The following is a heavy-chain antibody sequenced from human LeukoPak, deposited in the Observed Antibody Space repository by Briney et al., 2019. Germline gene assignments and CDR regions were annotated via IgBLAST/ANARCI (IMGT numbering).Heavy chain of an antibody. Sequence: GGSLRLSCAASEFTFGDYGMSWVRQAPGKGLEWVSVIYSGGSTYYADSVKGRFTISRDNSKNTLYLQMNSLRAEDTAVYYCARGGRLFDYWGQGTLVTVSS. D-gene: IGHD3-16*01. CDR1: EFTFGDYG. J-gene: IGHJ4*02. CDR3: ARGGRLFDY. CDR2: IYSGGST. V-gene: IGHV3-66*01.